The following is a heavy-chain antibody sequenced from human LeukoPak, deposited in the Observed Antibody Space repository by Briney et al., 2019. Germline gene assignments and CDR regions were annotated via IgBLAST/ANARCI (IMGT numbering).Heavy chain of an antibody. J-gene: IGHJ4*02. D-gene: IGHD1-26*01. V-gene: IGHV5-51*01. CDR1: GYSFPNYW. CDR2: IYPGDSDT. Sequence: GESLKISCKGSGYSFPNYWIAWVRQMPGKGLEWMGIIYPGDSDTRYSPSFQGQVTISADKSISTAYLQWSSLKASDTAMYYCARRSVGATIDYWGQGTLVTVSS. CDR3: ARRSVGATIDY.